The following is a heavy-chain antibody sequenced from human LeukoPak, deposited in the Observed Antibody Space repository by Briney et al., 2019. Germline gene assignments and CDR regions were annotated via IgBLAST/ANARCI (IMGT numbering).Heavy chain of an antibody. V-gene: IGHV3-33*06. CDR3: AKDQYGGNPQYYFDY. J-gene: IGHJ4*02. D-gene: IGHD4-23*01. CDR2: IWSDGNNK. Sequence: PGGSLRLSCAASGFTFSNYGMHWVRQAPGKGLEWVAIIWSDGNNKYYADSVKGRFTISRDNSKNTLYLQMNSLRAEDTAVYYCAKDQYGGNPQYYFDYWGQGTLVTVSS. CDR1: GFTFSNYG.